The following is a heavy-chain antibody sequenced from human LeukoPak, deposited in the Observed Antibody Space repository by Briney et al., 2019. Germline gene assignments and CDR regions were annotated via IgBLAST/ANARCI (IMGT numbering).Heavy chain of an antibody. V-gene: IGHV1-46*01. CDR3: ARGSYYDFWSGYFYYYYGMDV. CDR1: GYTFTSYY. Sequence: ASVKVSCKASGYTFTSYYTHWVRQALGQGLEWMGIINPSGGSTSYAQKFQGRVTMTRDTSTSTVYMELSSLRSEDTAVYYCARGSYYDFWSGYFYYYYGMDVWGQGTTVTVSS. D-gene: IGHD3-3*01. J-gene: IGHJ6*02. CDR2: INPSGGST.